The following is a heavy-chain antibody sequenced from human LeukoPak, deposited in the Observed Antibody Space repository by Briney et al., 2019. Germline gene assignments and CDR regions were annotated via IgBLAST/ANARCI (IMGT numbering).Heavy chain of an antibody. V-gene: IGHV3-30*02. CDR1: GFTFSSYW. J-gene: IGHJ3*02. CDR2: IRYDGSNK. Sequence: GGSLRLSCTASGFTFSSYWMSWVRQAPGKGLEWVAFIRYDGSNKYYADSVKGRFTISRDNSKNTLYLQMNSLRAEDTAVYYCAKVGRITMIVAETDDAFDIWGQGTMVTVSS. CDR3: AKVGRITMIVAETDDAFDI. D-gene: IGHD3-22*01.